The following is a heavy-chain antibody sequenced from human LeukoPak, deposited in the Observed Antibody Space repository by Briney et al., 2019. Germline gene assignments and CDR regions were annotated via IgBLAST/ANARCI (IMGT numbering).Heavy chain of an antibody. CDR2: INPNSCGT. J-gene: IGHJ5*02. CDR1: GYTFTGYY. D-gene: IGHD3-3*01. Sequence: ASVKVSCKASGYTFTGYYMHCVRQAPGQGLKWMGWINPNSCGTNYAQKFQGRVTMTRDTSISTAYMELSRLRSDDTAVYYCATIRSPSGSVLRGNWFDPWGQGTLVTVSS. V-gene: IGHV1-2*02. CDR3: ATIRSPSGSVLRGNWFDP.